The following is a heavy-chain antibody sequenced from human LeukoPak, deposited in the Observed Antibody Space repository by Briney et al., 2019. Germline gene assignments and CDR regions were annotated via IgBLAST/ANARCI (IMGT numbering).Heavy chain of an antibody. V-gene: IGHV1-69*01. CDR1: GGTFSSYA. D-gene: IGHD6-13*01. J-gene: IGHJ4*02. Sequence: SVKVSCKASGGTFSSYAISWVRQAPGQGLEWMGGIIPIFGTANYAQKFQGRVTITADESTSTAYMELSSLRSEDTAVYYCASESSSWDDFDYWGQGTLVTVSS. CDR3: ASESSSWDDFDY. CDR2: IIPIFGTA.